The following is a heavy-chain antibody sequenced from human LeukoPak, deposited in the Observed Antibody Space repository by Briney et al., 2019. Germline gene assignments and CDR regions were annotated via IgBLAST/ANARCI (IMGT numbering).Heavy chain of an antibody. CDR3: ARGARIIAVAGIRAVGY. D-gene: IGHD6-19*01. Sequence: VASVKVSCKASGYTFTGYYMHWVRQAPGQGLEWIGWINPNSGGTNYAQKFQGRVTMTRDTSISTAYMELSRLRSDDTAVYYCARGARIIAVAGIRAVGYWGQGTLVTVSS. J-gene: IGHJ4*02. CDR1: GYTFTGYY. CDR2: INPNSGGT. V-gene: IGHV1-2*02.